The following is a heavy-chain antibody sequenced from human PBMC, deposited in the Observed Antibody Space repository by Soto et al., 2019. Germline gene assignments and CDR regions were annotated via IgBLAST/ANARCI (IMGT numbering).Heavy chain of an antibody. CDR3: ARGGGGSYPFYFDF. Sequence: QVQLVQSGAEVKKPGSSAKVSCKASGGTFSSYAFTWVRQAPGQGLEWMGGVIPIFQTADYAQNFQGRVTITADKSTSTAYMELSSLRSEDTAVYYCARGGGGSYPFYFDFWGQGTLVTV. J-gene: IGHJ4*02. D-gene: IGHD2-21*01. V-gene: IGHV1-69*06. CDR2: VIPIFQTA. CDR1: GGTFSSYA.